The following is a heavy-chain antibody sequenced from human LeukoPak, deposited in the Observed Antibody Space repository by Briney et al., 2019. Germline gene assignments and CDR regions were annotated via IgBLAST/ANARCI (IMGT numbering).Heavy chain of an antibody. V-gene: IGHV3-23*01. CDR2: ISGNGGST. D-gene: IGHD2-2*01. CDR1: GLTFSSYA. Sequence: GGSLRLSCAASGLTFSSYAMSWVRQAPGKGLEWVSAISGNGGSTYYADSVKGRFTISRDNSKNTLYLQMNSLRAEDTAVYYCAKVISVYCSSTTCYFDFWGQGTLVTVSS. CDR3: AKVISVYCSSTTCYFDF. J-gene: IGHJ4*02.